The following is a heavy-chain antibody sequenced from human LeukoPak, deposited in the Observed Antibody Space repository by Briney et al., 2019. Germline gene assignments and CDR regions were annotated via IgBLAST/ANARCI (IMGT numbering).Heavy chain of an antibody. CDR3: ARGPFTPPYYYYYMDV. CDR2: ISSSSSYI. J-gene: IGHJ6*03. V-gene: IGHV3-21*01. Sequence: GGSLRLSCAASGFTFSSYSMNWVRQAPGKGLELVSSISSSSSYIYYADSVKGRFTISRDNAKNSLYLQMNSLRAEDTAVYYRARGPFTPPYYYYYMDVWGKGTTVTVSS. D-gene: IGHD2-15*01. CDR1: GFTFSSYS.